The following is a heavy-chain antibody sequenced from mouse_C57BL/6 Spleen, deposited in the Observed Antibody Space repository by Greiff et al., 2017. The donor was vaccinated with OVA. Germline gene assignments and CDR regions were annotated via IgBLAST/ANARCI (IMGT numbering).Heavy chain of an antibody. CDR1: GYSITSGYY. J-gene: IGHJ2*01. V-gene: IGHV3-6*01. CDR3: ARILLYPYYFDY. D-gene: IGHD2-12*01. CDR2: ISYDGSN. Sequence: EVKLQESGPGLVKPSQSLSLTCSVTGYSITSGYYWNWIRQFPGNKLEWMGYISYDGSNNYNPSLKNRISITRDTSKNQFFLKLNSVTTEDTATYYCARILLYPYYFDYWGQGTTLTVSS.